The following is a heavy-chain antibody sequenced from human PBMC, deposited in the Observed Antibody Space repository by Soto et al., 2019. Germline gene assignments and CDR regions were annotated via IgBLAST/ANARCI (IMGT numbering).Heavy chain of an antibody. CDR2: INHSGST. Sequence: SETLSLTCTVSGGSISSYYWSWIRQPPGKGLEWIGEINHSGSTNYNPSLKSRVTISVDTSKNQFSLKLSSVTAADTAVYYCARSIAAAGTGYYYYYGMDVWGQGTTVTVSS. V-gene: IGHV4-34*01. J-gene: IGHJ6*02. D-gene: IGHD6-13*01. CDR1: GGSISSYY. CDR3: ARSIAAAGTGYYYYYGMDV.